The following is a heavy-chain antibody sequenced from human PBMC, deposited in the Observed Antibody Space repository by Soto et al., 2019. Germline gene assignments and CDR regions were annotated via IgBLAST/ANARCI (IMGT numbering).Heavy chain of an antibody. D-gene: IGHD3-22*01. CDR3: ARDSSGYWSFDY. V-gene: IGHV4-30-4*01. Sequence: LSLTCTVSGGSISSGDYYWSWIRQPPGKGLEWIGYIYYSGSTYYNPSLKSRVTISVDTSKNQFSLKLSSVTAADTAVYYCARDSSGYWSFDYWGQGTLVTVSS. CDR2: IYYSGST. J-gene: IGHJ4*02. CDR1: GGSISSGDYY.